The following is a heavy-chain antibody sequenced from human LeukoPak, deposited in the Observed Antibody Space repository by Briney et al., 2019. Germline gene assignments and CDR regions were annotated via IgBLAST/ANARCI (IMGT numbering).Heavy chain of an antibody. J-gene: IGHJ3*02. CDR3: ARHGRFDLFSGQESDAFDI. CDR1: GDSLTTNCYY. D-gene: IGHD3-9*01. CDR2: LSNSGGT. Sequence: ASETLSLTCSVSGDSLTTNCYYWGWLPPAPGKGLKCLGSLSNSGGTYDNPALKSRVSMTVDTSKNQFSLKLSSVTAADTAVYYCARHGRFDLFSGQESDAFDIWGQGTMVIVSS. V-gene: IGHV4-39*01.